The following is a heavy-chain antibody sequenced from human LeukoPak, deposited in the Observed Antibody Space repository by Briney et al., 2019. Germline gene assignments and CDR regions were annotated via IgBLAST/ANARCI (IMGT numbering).Heavy chain of an antibody. D-gene: IGHD6-13*01. Sequence: GGSLRLSCAASGFTFSSYSMNWVRQAPGKGLEWVAFIRYDGSNKYYADSVKGRFTISRDNSKNTLYLQMNSLRAEDTAVYYCAKDKQLVLDYWGQGTLVTVSS. CDR2: IRYDGSNK. CDR1: GFTFSSYS. CDR3: AKDKQLVLDY. J-gene: IGHJ4*02. V-gene: IGHV3-30*02.